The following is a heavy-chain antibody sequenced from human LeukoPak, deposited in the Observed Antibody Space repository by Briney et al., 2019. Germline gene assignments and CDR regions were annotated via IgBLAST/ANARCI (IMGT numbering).Heavy chain of an antibody. CDR3: ARESGYCDVLTGYYNQNWFDP. CDR2: INHSGST. Sequence: SETLSLTCPVYGGSFSGSYWSWIRQPPGKGLEWIGEINHSGSTNYNPSLKSRVTISVDTSKNQFSLKLTSVTAADTAVFYCARESGYCDVLTGYYNQNWFDPWGQGTLVTVSS. J-gene: IGHJ5*02. V-gene: IGHV4-34*01. D-gene: IGHD3-9*01. CDR1: GGSFSGSY.